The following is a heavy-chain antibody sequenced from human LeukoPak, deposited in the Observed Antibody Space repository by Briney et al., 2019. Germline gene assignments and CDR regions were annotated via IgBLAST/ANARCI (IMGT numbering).Heavy chain of an antibody. CDR3: AKGSQGYSSSWYSDY. CDR1: GFTFDDYA. V-gene: IGHV3-23*01. CDR2: ISGSGGST. D-gene: IGHD6-13*01. J-gene: IGHJ4*02. Sequence: GGSLRLSCAASGFTFDDYAMHWVRQAPGKGLEWVSAISGSGGSTYYADSVKGRFTISRDNSKNTLYLQMNSLRAEDTAVYYCAKGSQGYSSSWYSDYWGQGTLVTVSS.